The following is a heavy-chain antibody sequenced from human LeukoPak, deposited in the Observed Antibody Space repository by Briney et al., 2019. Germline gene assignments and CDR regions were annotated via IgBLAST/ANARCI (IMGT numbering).Heavy chain of an antibody. Sequence: GGSLRLSCAASGFTFSSYSMNWVRQDPGKGLEWVSSISSSSSYIYYADSVKGRFTISRDNAKNSLYLQMNSLRAEDTAVYYCARDSWSYYYGSGSYSDYYYYYGMDVWGQGTTVAVSS. V-gene: IGHV3-21*01. D-gene: IGHD3-10*01. CDR1: GFTFSSYS. CDR3: ARDSWSYYYGSGSYSDYYYYYGMDV. CDR2: ISSSSSYI. J-gene: IGHJ6*02.